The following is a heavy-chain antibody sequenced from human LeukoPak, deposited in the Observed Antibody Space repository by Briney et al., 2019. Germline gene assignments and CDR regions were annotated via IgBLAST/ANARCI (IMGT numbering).Heavy chain of an antibody. CDR2: INWNGGST. Sequence: GGSLRLSCAASGFTFDDYGMSWVRQAPGKGLERVSGINWNGGSTGYADSVKGRFTISRDNAKNSLYLQMNSLRAEDTALYYCARGTTVTTPQYFQHWGQGTLVTVSS. D-gene: IGHD4-17*01. CDR1: GFTFDDYG. CDR3: ARGTTVTTPQYFQH. V-gene: IGHV3-20*04. J-gene: IGHJ1*01.